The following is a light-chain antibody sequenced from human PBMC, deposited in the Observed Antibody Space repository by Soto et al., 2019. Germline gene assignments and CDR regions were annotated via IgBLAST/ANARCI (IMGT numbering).Light chain of an antibody. CDR1: QSISSY. V-gene: IGKV1-39*01. J-gene: IGKJ2*01. CDR3: QQSYSTPYT. Sequence: IQMTQNNSSLSASVGDKVTITCRASQSISSYLNWYQQKPGKAPKLLIYAASSLQSGVPSRFSGSGSGTDFTLTISSLQPEDFATYYCQQSYSTPYTFGQGTK. CDR2: AAS.